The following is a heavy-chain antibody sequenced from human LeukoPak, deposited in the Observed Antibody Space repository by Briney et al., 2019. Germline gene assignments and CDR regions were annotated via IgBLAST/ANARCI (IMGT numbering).Heavy chain of an antibody. CDR3: ARDMGITGADDL. J-gene: IGHJ5*02. CDR2: IRKDGYRI. D-gene: IGHD6-13*01. V-gene: IGHV3-48*04. Sequence: AGGSLRLSCAASGFTFSDYSFTWTRQAPGKGLEWVAYIRKDGYRIYYGDSVKGRFTISRDNAQNSVYLQMYSLRVEDTALYFCARDMGITGADDLWGQGILVTVAS. CDR1: GFTFSDYS.